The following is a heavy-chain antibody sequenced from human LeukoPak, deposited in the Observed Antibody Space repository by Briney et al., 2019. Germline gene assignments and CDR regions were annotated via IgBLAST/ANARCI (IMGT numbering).Heavy chain of an antibody. D-gene: IGHD5-18*01. CDR3: AKLVDTVMVDDY. CDR2: TSGSGGRP. CDR1: GFTFGSYA. J-gene: IGHJ4*02. V-gene: IGHV3-23*01. Sequence: PGGSLRLSCAASGFTFGSYAMSWVRQAPGEGLEWVSSTSGSGGRPYYADSVKGRFTISRDNSKNTLYLQMNGVRVEDTAVYYCAKLVDTVMVDDYWGQGTLVTVSS.